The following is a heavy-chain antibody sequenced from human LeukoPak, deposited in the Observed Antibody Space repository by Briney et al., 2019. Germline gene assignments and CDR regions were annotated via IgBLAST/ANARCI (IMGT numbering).Heavy chain of an antibody. CDR3: ARSKTYYYDSSGYFLFDY. D-gene: IGHD3-22*01. CDR1: GGSISSYH. CDR2: IYYSGST. J-gene: IGHJ4*02. V-gene: IGHV4-59*01. Sequence: KASETLSLTCTVSGGSISSYHWSWIRQPPGKGLEWIGYIYYSGSTNYNPSLKSRVTISVDTSKNQFSLKLSSVTAADTAVYYCARSKTYYYDSSGYFLFDYWGQGTLVTVSS.